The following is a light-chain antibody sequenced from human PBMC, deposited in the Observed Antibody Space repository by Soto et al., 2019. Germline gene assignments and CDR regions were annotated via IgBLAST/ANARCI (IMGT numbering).Light chain of an antibody. Sequence: QSALTQPASVSGSPGQSITISCTGTSSDIGAYNYVSWYQQHPGKAPQLMIYEVSNRPSGVSYRFSGSKSGNTASLTISGLQAEDEADYYCISFTTATTWVFGGGTQLTVL. CDR2: EVS. CDR1: SSDIGAYNY. V-gene: IGLV2-14*01. J-gene: IGLJ3*02. CDR3: ISFTTATTWV.